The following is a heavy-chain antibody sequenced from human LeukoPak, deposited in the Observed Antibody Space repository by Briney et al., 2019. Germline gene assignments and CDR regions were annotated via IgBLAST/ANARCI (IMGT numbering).Heavy chain of an antibody. D-gene: IGHD3-22*01. Sequence: GGSLRLSCAASGFTFSTYGIHWVRQAPGKGLEWVSAISGSGGSTYYADSVKGRFTISRDNSKNTLYLQMNSLRAEDTAVYYCAKVHSPNNLLSMIVVEPYFDYWGQGTLVTVSS. CDR1: GFTFSTYG. V-gene: IGHV3-23*01. J-gene: IGHJ4*02. CDR3: AKVHSPNNLLSMIVVEPYFDY. CDR2: ISGSGGST.